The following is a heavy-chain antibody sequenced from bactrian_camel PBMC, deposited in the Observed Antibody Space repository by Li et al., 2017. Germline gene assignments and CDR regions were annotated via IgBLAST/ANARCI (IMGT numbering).Heavy chain of an antibody. CDR3: ATLRVRDGRCDLSLAGVY. CDR2: LEHDGNT. Sequence: QLVESGGGSVQAGGSLTLSCAGSGFTFEDSDMAWFRQGPGNGCELVSNLEHDGNTYYADSVKGRFTISKDVLKMTLFLQMDKLKPEDTGMYYCATLRVRDGRCDLSLAGVYWGQGTQVTVS. V-gene: IGHV3-1*01. D-gene: IGHD3*01. CDR1: GFTFEDSD. J-gene: IGHJ4*01.